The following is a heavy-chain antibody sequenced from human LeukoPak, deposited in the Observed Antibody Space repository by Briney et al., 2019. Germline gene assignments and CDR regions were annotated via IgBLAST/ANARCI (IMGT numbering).Heavy chain of an antibody. CDR3: AKDLYGSDWYNYFDP. D-gene: IGHD6-19*01. Sequence: GGSLRLSCVASGFSFNNYRMTWVRQAPGKGLEWVANIKQDGSEKQYVDSVKGRFAISRDNAKKSLYLQINTLRAEDTAVYYCAKDLYGSDWYNYFDPWGQGALVTVSS. J-gene: IGHJ5*02. CDR2: IKQDGSEK. CDR1: GFSFNNYR. V-gene: IGHV3-7*03.